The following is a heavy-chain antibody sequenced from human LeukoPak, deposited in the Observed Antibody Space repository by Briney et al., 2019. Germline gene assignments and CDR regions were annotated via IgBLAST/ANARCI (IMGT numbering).Heavy chain of an antibody. CDR1: RFTFSNAW. Sequence: PGGSLRLSCAASRFTFSNAWMSWVRRATGKGLEWVGRIKSKTDGGTADYAAPVKGRFTISRDDSKNTLSLQMNSLKIEDSAVYYCTTLSGGDGYWGQGTLVTVSS. J-gene: IGHJ4*02. CDR3: TTLSGGDGY. V-gene: IGHV3-15*01. CDR2: IKSKTDGGTA. D-gene: IGHD2-21*01.